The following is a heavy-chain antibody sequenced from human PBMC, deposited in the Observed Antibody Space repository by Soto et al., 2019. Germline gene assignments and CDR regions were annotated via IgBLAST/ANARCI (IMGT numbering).Heavy chain of an antibody. CDR1: GGTFSSYA. CDR2: IIPIFGTA. J-gene: IGHJ3*02. CDR3: ARGRRATIRDAFDI. Sequence: SVKVSCKASGGTFSSYAISWVRQAPGQGLEWMGGIIPIFGTANYAQKFQGRVTMTTDTSTSTAYMELRSLRSDDTAVYYCARGRRATIRDAFDIWGQGTMVTVSS. V-gene: IGHV1-69*05. D-gene: IGHD5-12*01.